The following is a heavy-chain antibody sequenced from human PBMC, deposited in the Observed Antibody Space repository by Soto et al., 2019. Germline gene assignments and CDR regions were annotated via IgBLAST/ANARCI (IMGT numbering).Heavy chain of an antibody. CDR3: TRDSSMYYDFWSGYPAPLSLDY. J-gene: IGHJ4*02. CDR1: GYTFTGYY. V-gene: IGHV1-2*04. D-gene: IGHD3-3*01. Sequence: ASVKVSCKASGYTFTGYYMHWVRQAPGQGLEWMGWINPNSGGTNYAQKFQGWVTMNRDTSISTAYMELSRLRSDDTAVYYCTRDSSMYYDFWSGYPAPLSLDYWGQGTLVTVSA. CDR2: INPNSGGT.